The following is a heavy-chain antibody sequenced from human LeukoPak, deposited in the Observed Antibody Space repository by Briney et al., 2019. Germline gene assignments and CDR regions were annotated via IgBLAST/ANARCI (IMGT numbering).Heavy chain of an antibody. CDR3: ARVGLLEAFDI. D-gene: IGHD2-15*01. CDR1: GFTFSSYS. J-gene: IGHJ3*02. Sequence: PGGSLRLSCAASGFTFSSYSTNWVRQAPGKGLEWVSSISSSSSYIYYADSVKGRFTISRDNAKNSLYPQMNSLRAEDTAVYYCARVGLLEAFDIWGQGTMVTVSS. V-gene: IGHV3-21*01. CDR2: ISSSSSYI.